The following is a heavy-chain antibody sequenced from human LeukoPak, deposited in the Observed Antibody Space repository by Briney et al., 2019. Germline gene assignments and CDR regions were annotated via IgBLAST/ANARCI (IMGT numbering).Heavy chain of an antibody. V-gene: IGHV3-21*01. Sequence: GGSLRLSCAASGFTFNTYTLNWVRQAPGKGLEWVSSISSSSSYIYYSDSVKGRFTISRDNAKNSLSLLMNSLRAEDTAVYYCARDLSSRGYTYGTPAFTFDIWGQGTMVTVSS. J-gene: IGHJ3*02. CDR2: ISSSSSYI. CDR1: GFTFNTYT. D-gene: IGHD5-18*01. CDR3: ARDLSSRGYTYGTPAFTFDI.